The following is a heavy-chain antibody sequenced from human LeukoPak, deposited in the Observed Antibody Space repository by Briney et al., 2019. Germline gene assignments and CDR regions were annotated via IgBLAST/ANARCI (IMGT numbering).Heavy chain of an antibody. J-gene: IGHJ3*02. CDR2: IYSGGST. CDR1: GFTVSSNY. CDR3: ARPGPDAFDI. Sequence: GGSLRLSCAASGFTVSSNYMSRVRQAPGKGLEWVSVIYSGGSTYYADSVKGRFTFSRDNSKNTLYLQMNSLRAEDTAVYYCARPGPDAFDIWGQGTMVTVSS. V-gene: IGHV3-66*04.